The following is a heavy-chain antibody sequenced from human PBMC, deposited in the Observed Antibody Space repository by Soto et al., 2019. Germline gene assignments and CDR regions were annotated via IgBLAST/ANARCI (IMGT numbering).Heavy chain of an antibody. CDR1: GGSFSDYH. V-gene: IGHV4-34*01. CDR2: INHSGST. Sequence: SETLSLTCAVYGGSFSDYHWSWIRQPPGKGLEWIGEINHSGSTNYNPSLKSRVTISVDTSKNQFSLKLSSVTAADTAVYYCARVWGGAFDIWGQGTMVTVSS. D-gene: IGHD3-10*01. J-gene: IGHJ3*02. CDR3: ARVWGGAFDI.